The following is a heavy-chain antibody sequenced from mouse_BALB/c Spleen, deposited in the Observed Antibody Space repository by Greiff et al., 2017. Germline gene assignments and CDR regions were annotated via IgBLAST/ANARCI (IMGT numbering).Heavy chain of an antibody. CDR2: ISSGGGNT. CDR3: ARSGFFDY. J-gene: IGHJ2*01. D-gene: IGHD4-1*01. Sequence: EVQLVESGGGLVQPGGSLKLSCAASGFTFSSYTMSWVRQTPEKRLEWVATISSGGGNTYYPDSVKGRFTISRDNAKNNLYLQMSSLRSEDTALYYCARSGFFDYWGQGTTLTVSS. V-gene: IGHV5-9*03. CDR1: GFTFSSYT.